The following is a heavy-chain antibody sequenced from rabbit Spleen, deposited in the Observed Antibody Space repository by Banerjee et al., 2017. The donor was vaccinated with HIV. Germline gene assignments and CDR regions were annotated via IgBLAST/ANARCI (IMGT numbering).Heavy chain of an antibody. J-gene: IGHJ4*01. CDR1: GVSFSGNSY. D-gene: IGHD6-1*01. Sequence: QSLEESGGGLVKPEGSLTLTCKASGVSFSGNSYMCWVRQAPGKGLEWIACIDTSDGDTDYANWPKGRFTISKSSSTTVTLELTSLTAADTATYFCARDDGSYDYIDGYFNLWGQGTLVTVS. V-gene: IGHV1S40*01. CDR3: ARDDGSYDYIDGYFNL. CDR2: IDTSDGDT.